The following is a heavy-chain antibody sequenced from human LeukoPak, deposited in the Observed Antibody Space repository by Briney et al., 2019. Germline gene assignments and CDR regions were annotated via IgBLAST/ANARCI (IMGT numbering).Heavy chain of an antibody. CDR1: GGSFSGYY. CDR3: ARAEEGFGELSV. Sequence: SETLSLTCAVYGGSFSGYYWSWIRQPPGKGLEWIGEINHSGSTNYNPSLKSRVTISVDTSKNQFSLKLSSVTAADTAVYYCARAEEGFGELSVWGQGTLVTVSS. J-gene: IGHJ4*02. V-gene: IGHV4-34*01. D-gene: IGHD3-10*01. CDR2: INHSGST.